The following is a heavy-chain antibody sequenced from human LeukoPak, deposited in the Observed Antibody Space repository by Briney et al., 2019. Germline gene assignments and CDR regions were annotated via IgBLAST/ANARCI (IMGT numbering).Heavy chain of an antibody. CDR1: GGAFSSYA. CDR2: IIPIFGTA. J-gene: IGHJ6*02. D-gene: IGHD4-23*01. V-gene: IGHV1-69*01. CDR3: ARDPYGGKVDGYYYYYYGMDV. Sequence: SVKVSCKASGGAFSSYAISWVRQAPGQGLEWMGGIIPIFGTANYAQKFQGRVTITADESTSTAYMELSSLRSEDTAVYYCARDPYGGKVDGYYYYYYGMDVWGQGTTVTVSS.